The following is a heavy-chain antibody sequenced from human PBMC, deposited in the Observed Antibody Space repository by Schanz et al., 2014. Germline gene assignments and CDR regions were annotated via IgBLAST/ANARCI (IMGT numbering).Heavy chain of an antibody. V-gene: IGHV1-8*01. D-gene: IGHD3-9*01. CDR1: GYTFAMYD. Sequence: QVQLVQSGSELKKPGASVKVSCKASGYTFAMYDMNWVRQAPGQGLEWMGWMNPNSGTTGYAQKFQGRVTMTGNTSTSTVDMDLSSLISEDTAVYYCAFDRDDAYDIWGQGTTVTVSS. J-gene: IGHJ3*02. CDR2: MNPNSGTT. CDR3: AFDRDDAYDI.